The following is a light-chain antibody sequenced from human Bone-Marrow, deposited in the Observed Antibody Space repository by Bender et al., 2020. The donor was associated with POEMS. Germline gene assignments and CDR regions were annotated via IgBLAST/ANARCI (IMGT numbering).Light chain of an antibody. Sequence: QSALTQPPSAPGSPGQSVTISCTGTSSDVGGYNYVSWYQQHPAKAPKLIIYEIAKRPSGVPDRFSGSKSGTTASLTVSGLQADDEADYYCCSYAGTHVVFGGGTKLTVL. J-gene: IGLJ2*01. CDR2: EIA. V-gene: IGLV2-8*01. CDR3: CSYAGTHVV. CDR1: SSDVGGYNY.